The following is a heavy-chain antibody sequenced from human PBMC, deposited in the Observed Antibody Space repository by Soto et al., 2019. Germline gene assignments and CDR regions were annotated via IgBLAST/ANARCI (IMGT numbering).Heavy chain of an antibody. CDR2: IFSNDEK. Sequence: QVTLKESGPVLVNPTETLTLTCTVSGFSLSNARMGVSWIRQPPGKALEWLAHIFSNDEKSYSTSLKSRLTISKDTSKSQVVLTMTNMDPVDTATYYCARNIVVVPAAITPYGMDVWGQGTTVTVSS. V-gene: IGHV2-26*01. CDR1: GFSLSNARMG. D-gene: IGHD2-2*01. CDR3: ARNIVVVPAAITPYGMDV. J-gene: IGHJ6*02.